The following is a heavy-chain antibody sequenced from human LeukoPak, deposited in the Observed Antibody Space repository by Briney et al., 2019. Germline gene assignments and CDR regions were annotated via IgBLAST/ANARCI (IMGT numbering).Heavy chain of an antibody. J-gene: IGHJ4*02. CDR2: INTNTGNP. CDR3: AREDVDTAMVTFSG. D-gene: IGHD5-18*01. CDR1: GYTFISYA. Sequence: ASVKVSCKTSGYTFISYAISWVRQAPGQGLEWMGWINTNTGNPTYAQGFTGRFVFSLDTSVSTAYLQISSLKAEDTAVYYCAREDVDTAMVTFSGWGQGTLVTVSS. V-gene: IGHV7-4-1*02.